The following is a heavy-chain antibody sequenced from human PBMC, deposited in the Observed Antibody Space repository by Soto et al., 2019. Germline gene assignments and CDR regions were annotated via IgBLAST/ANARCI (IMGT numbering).Heavy chain of an antibody. V-gene: IGHV4-39*01. CDR1: GGSISSSSYY. Sequence: QLQLQESGPGLVKPSETLSLTCTVSGGSISSSSYYWGWIRQPPGKGLEWIGSIYYSGSTYYNPSLRCGVTISVDTSKNHFSLKLSSVTAADTAVYYCALGHYYDYVWGSYHDAFDIWGQGTMVTVSS. D-gene: IGHD3-16*02. CDR3: ALGHYYDYVWGSYHDAFDI. J-gene: IGHJ3*02. CDR2: IYYSGST.